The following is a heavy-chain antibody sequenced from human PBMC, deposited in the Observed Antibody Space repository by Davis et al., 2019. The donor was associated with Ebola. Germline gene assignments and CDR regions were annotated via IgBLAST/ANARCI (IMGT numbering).Heavy chain of an antibody. Sequence: SVKVSCKASGYTFTSYYMHWVRQAPGQGLEWMGGIIPIFGTANYAQKFQGRVTITADESTSTAYMELSSLRSEDTAVYYCARAEYSSGWYGYYFDYWGQGTLVTVSS. V-gene: IGHV1-69*13. CDR3: ARAEYSSGWYGYYFDY. CDR1: GYTFTSYY. J-gene: IGHJ4*02. D-gene: IGHD6-19*01. CDR2: IIPIFGTA.